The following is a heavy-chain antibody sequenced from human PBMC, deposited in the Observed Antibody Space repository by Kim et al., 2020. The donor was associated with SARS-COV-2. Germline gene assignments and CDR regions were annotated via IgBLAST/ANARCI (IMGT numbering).Heavy chain of an antibody. CDR3: AIRGIAAAGTDY. CDR2: ISWNSGSI. J-gene: IGHJ4*02. Sequence: GGSLRLSCAASGFTFDDYAMHWVRQAPGKGLEWVSGISWNSGSIGYADSVKGRFTISRDNAKNSLYLQMNSLRAEDTALYYCAIRGIAAAGTDYWGQGTLVTVSS. CDR1: GFTFDDYA. V-gene: IGHV3-9*01. D-gene: IGHD6-13*01.